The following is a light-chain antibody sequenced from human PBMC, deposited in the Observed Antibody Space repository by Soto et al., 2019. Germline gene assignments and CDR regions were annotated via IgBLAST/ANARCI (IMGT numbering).Light chain of an antibody. J-gene: IGLJ1*01. CDR3: SSYAGSNNFV. CDR1: SSDIGAYNS. CDR2: EVS. Sequence: QSVLTQPPSASGSPGQSVTISCTGTSSDIGAYNSVSWYQQHPGKAPKLIIYEVSKRPSGVPDRFSGSKSGNTASLTVSGLQAEDEADYYCSSYAGSNNFVFGTGTKGTVL. V-gene: IGLV2-8*01.